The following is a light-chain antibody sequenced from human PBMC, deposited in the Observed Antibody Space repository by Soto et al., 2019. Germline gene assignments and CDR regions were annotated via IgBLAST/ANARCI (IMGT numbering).Light chain of an antibody. V-gene: IGKV1-39*01. Sequence: DIQMTQSPSTLSASVGDRVTITCRASQSIGNYLSWYQQKPGKAPNLLIYTASSLQSGVPSRFSGSGSGTYFTLTINSLQPEDFATYYCQQSHSTVAFGQGTRLEIK. J-gene: IGKJ5*01. CDR2: TAS. CDR1: QSIGNY. CDR3: QQSHSTVA.